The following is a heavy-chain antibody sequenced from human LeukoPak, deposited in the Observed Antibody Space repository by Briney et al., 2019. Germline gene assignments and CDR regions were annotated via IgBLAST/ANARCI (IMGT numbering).Heavy chain of an antibody. D-gene: IGHD1/OR15-1a*01. J-gene: IGHJ4*02. CDR3: ARIRGGNNYHFDY. CDR1: GYTFTDHY. CDR2: INPYSGAT. Sequence: ASVKVSCKASGYTFTDHYIHWVRQAPGHGLEWVGWINPYSGATNYAQRFQGRVTMTGDTSITTAYMELSRLRSDDTAVYYCARIRGGNNYHFDYWGQGTLVTVSS. V-gene: IGHV1-2*02.